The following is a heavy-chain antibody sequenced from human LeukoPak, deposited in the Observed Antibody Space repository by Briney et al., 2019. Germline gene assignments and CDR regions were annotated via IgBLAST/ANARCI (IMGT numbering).Heavy chain of an antibody. Sequence: SETLSLTCTVSGGSISSYYWSWIRQPPGKGLEWIGYIYYSGSTNYNPSLKSRVTISVDTSKNQFSLKLSSVTAADTAVYYCARTNSPYYCGGDCYSDYYYYMDVWGKGNTVTVSS. CDR2: IYYSGST. CDR1: GGSISSYY. CDR3: ARTNSPYYCGGDCYSDYYYYMDV. V-gene: IGHV4-59*01. D-gene: IGHD2-21*02. J-gene: IGHJ6*03.